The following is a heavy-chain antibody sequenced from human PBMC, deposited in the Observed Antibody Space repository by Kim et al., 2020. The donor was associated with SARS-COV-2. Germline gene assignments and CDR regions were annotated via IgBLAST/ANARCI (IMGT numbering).Heavy chain of an antibody. CDR1: GGSFSGYY. CDR3: ARGAAGFWGSLYYFDY. CDR2: INHSGST. J-gene: IGHJ4*02. V-gene: IGHV4-34*01. Sequence: SETLSLTCAVYGGSFSGYYWSWIRQPPGKGLEWIGEINHSGSTNYNPSLKSRVTISVDTSKNQFSLKLSSVTAADTAVYYCARGAAGFWGSLYYFDYWGQGTLVTVSS. D-gene: IGHD3-16*01.